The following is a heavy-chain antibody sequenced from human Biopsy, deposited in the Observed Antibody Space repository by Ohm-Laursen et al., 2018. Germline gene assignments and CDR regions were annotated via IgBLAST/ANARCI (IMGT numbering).Heavy chain of an antibody. D-gene: IGHD3-3*01. Sequence: SLRLSCTASGFTFSSHAMSWVRRAPGKGLECVSVINGSGGSTYYADPVKGRFTISRDNSKNTLYLQMNSLRAEGTAMYYCARDLYDFCGGCPFDPWGQGTLVTVS. CDR1: GFTFSSHA. J-gene: IGHJ5*02. V-gene: IGHV3-23*01. CDR2: INGSGGST. CDR3: ARDLYDFCGGCPFDP.